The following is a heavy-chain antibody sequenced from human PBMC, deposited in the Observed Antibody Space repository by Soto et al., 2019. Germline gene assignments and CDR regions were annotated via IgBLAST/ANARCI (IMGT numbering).Heavy chain of an antibody. D-gene: IGHD6-13*01. CDR1: GGTFSSYT. Sequence: QVQLVQSGAEVKKPGSSVKVSCKASGGTFSSYTISWVRQAPGQGLEWMGRIIPILGIANYAQKFQGRVTITADKSTSTAYMELSSLRSEYTAVYYCARESIGSSWECFDYWGQGTLVTVSS. J-gene: IGHJ4*02. CDR3: ARESIGSSWECFDY. CDR2: IIPILGIA. V-gene: IGHV1-69*08.